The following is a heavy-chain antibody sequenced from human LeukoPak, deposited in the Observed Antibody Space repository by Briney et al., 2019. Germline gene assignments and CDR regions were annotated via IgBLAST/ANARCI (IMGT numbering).Heavy chain of an antibody. D-gene: IGHD1-26*01. CDR2: IGTYNGNT. V-gene: IGHV1-18*01. CDR1: GYTFINYA. J-gene: IGHJ3*02. Sequence: GASVKVSCKASGYTFINYAISWVRQAPGQGLEWMGWIGTYNGNTKCAQEFQGRVTMTTDTSTSTGYMELRNLRSDDTAVYFCAREWDHTRMTFDIWGQGTMVTVSS. CDR3: AREWDHTRMTFDI.